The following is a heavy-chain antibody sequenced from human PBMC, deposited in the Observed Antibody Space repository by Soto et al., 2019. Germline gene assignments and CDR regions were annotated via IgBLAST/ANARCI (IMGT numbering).Heavy chain of an antibody. Sequence: QLQLVESGGGVVQPGRSLRLSCAASGFTFSNYIMHWVRQAPGKGLEWVAFISYDGSNKDYADSVKGRFTIARDNSKNTLYLQLSSLRPEDTAVYYCAGGDTYYAMGVWGQGTPVTVSS. V-gene: IGHV3-30-3*01. D-gene: IGHD5-18*01. CDR2: ISYDGSNK. CDR1: GFTFSNYI. J-gene: IGHJ6*02. CDR3: AGGDTYYAMGV.